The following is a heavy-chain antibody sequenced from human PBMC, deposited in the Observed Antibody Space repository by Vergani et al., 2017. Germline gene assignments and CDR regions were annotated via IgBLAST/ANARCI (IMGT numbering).Heavy chain of an antibody. CDR1: GYTFTSYG. CDR2: ISAYNGNT. Sequence: QVQLVQSGAEVKKPGASVKVSCKASGYTFTSYGISWVRQAPGQGLEWMGWISAYNGNTNYAQKLHGRVTMTTDTSTSTAYMELRSLRSDDTAVYYCAGDPDIVVVPTAPYYYYYYGMDVWGQGTTVTVSS. J-gene: IGHJ6*02. D-gene: IGHD2-2*01. CDR3: AGDPDIVVVPTAPYYYYYYGMDV. V-gene: IGHV1-18*04.